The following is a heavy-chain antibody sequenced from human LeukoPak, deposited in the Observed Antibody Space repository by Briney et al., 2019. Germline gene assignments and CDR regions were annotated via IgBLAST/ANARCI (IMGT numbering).Heavy chain of an antibody. CDR3: ARDSYFCPTDV. CDR2: IKQDGSEK. V-gene: IGHV3-7*04. CDR1: GLTFCSYW. Sequence: GGSLSLFCGASGLTFCSYWMRWVRQAPGKGLEWVANIKQDGSEKYYVDSVRGRFTISRDNAKNSLYLQMNSLRAEDTAVYYCARDSYFCPTDVWGQGTTVTVSS. J-gene: IGHJ6*02. D-gene: IGHD3-3*01.